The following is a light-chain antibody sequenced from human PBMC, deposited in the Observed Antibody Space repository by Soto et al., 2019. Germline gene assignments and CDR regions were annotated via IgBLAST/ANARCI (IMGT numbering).Light chain of an antibody. V-gene: IGLV6-57*03. Sequence: NFMLTQPHSVSESPGKTVTMSCTRSSGSIASNYVQWFQLRPGSAPTTVIYDDNQRPSGVPDRFSGSIDRSSNSVFLTISGLKTEDEADYFCESYDSNTRVFGGGTKLAVL. CDR3: ESYDSNTRV. CDR2: DDN. CDR1: SGSIASNY. J-gene: IGLJ3*02.